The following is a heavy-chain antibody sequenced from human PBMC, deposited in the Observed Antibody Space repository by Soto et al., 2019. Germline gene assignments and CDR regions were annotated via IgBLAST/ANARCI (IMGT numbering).Heavy chain of an antibody. J-gene: IGHJ5*02. CDR1: GYIFANYP. Sequence: QVQLVQSGAEMKRPGASVTVSCTASGYIFANYPMQWVRQAPGQGLEWMGGINTGNGNKNYSKKFKGRVTITRDTSANTIYMEMSRLTSQATSMYYCARVVRHISGAGDPLFDPWGQGTRVTVSS. CDR2: INTGNGNK. CDR3: ARVVRHISGAGDPLFDP. V-gene: IGHV1-3*04. D-gene: IGHD3-10*01.